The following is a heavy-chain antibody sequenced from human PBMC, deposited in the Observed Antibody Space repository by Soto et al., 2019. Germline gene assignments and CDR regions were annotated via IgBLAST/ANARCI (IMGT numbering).Heavy chain of an antibody. CDR1: GGSISSSNW. J-gene: IGHJ5*02. CDR3: ARHFGYCSSTSCYSNWFDP. Sequence: PSETLSLTCAASGGSISSSNWWSWVRQPPGKGLEWIGEIYHSGSTNYNPSLKSRVTISVDKSKNQFSLKLSSVTAADTAVYYCARHFGYCSSTSCYSNWFDPWGQGTLVTVSS. D-gene: IGHD2-2*02. V-gene: IGHV4-4*02. CDR2: IYHSGST.